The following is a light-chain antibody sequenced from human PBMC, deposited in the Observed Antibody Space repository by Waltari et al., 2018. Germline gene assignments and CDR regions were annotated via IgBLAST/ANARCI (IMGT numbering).Light chain of an antibody. CDR1: QCVLYNSNSKNY. CDR3: QQYYSTPRA. Sequence: IVLTWSTDSLAVSLRETATINCNSIQCVLYNSNSKNYLSWYQQKPGQPPKLLIYWASTRESGVPARFSGSGSGTDFTLTITSLQAEDVAVYYCQQYYSTPRAFGQGTKVEIK. V-gene: IGKV4-1*01. CDR2: WAS. J-gene: IGKJ1*01.